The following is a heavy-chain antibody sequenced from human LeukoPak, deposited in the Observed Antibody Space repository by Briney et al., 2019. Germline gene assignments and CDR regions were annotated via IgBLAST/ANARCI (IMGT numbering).Heavy chain of an antibody. CDR3: ARGRYGDNGRYCFDF. CDR1: GFTFTYN. J-gene: IGHJ4*02. V-gene: IGHV3-21*01. D-gene: IGHD4-17*01. CDR2: ISSTSNHM. Sequence: GGSLRLSCAASGFTFTYNMNWVRQASGKGLEWVSSISSTSNHMYYADSVRGRFTISRDNAKNSLFLQMNSLRAEDTAVYYCARGRYGDNGRYCFDFWGQGTLVTVSS.